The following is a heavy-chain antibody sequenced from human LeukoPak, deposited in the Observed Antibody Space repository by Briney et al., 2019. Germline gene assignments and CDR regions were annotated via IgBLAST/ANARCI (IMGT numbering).Heavy chain of an antibody. Sequence: TGGSLRLSCAASGFTFSSYWMHWVRQAPGKGLVWVSHIDIDGTITRYADSVKGRFIISRDNAKNTLYLQMSSLRAEDTAVYYCSRGNPLIDYWGQGTLVTVSS. V-gene: IGHV3-74*01. J-gene: IGHJ4*02. CDR3: SRGNPLIDY. D-gene: IGHD1-14*01. CDR2: IDIDGTIT. CDR1: GFTFSSYW.